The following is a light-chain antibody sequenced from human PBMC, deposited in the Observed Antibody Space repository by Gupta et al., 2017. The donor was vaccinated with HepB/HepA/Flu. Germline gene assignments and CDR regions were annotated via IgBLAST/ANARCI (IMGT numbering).Light chain of an antibody. CDR3: TSYTSSITYV. V-gene: IGLV2-14*03. CDR2: SVS. CDR1: NSDIGWYNY. J-gene: IGLJ1*01. Sequence: QSALTQPASVSGSHGQSITFPCTGNNSDIGWYNYVSWYQQHPGKAPKLIIYSVSDRPSGVSNRFSGSKSGNTASLTISGLQAEDEADYYCTSYTSSITYVFGTGTRVTVL.